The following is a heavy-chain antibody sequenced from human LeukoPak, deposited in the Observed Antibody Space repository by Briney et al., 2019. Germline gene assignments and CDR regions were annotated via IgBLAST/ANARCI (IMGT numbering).Heavy chain of an antibody. CDR3: AKPYMERWLPNSRAY. Sequence: GGSLRLSCAASGFTFSSYAMSWVRQAPGKGLEWVSAISGSGGSTYYEDSVKGRFTISRDNSKNTLYLQMNSLRAEDTAVYYCAKPYMERWLPNSRAYWGQGTLVTVSS. CDR2: ISGSGGST. D-gene: IGHD5-24*01. V-gene: IGHV3-23*01. J-gene: IGHJ4*02. CDR1: GFTFSSYA.